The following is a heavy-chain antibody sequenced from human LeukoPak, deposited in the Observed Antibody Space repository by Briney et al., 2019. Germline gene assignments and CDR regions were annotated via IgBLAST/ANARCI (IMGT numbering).Heavy chain of an antibody. CDR1: GYTFTGYY. CDR2: INPNSGGT. V-gene: IGHV1-2*02. CDR3: ARDPIERGVTDSSGYYSDY. D-gene: IGHD3-22*01. J-gene: IGHJ4*02. Sequence: ASVKVSCKASGYTFTGYYMHWVRQAPGQGLEWMGWINPNSGGTNYAQKFQGRVTMTRDTSISTAYMELSRLRSDDTAVYYCARDPIERGVTDSSGYYSDYWGQGTLVTVSS.